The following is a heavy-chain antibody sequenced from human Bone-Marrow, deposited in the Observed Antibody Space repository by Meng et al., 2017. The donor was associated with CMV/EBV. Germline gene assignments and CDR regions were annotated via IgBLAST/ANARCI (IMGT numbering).Heavy chain of an antibody. CDR3: ARGGGDSSGWSLFDY. J-gene: IGHJ4*02. D-gene: IGHD6-19*01. CDR1: GGSISSYY. CDR2: IYYSGST. Sequence: GSLRLSCTVSGGSISSYYWSWIRQPPGKGLEWIGYIYYSGSTNYNPSLKSRVTISVDTSKNQFSLKLSSVTAADTAVYYCARGGGDSSGWSLFDYWGQGPLVPVSS. V-gene: IGHV4-59*01.